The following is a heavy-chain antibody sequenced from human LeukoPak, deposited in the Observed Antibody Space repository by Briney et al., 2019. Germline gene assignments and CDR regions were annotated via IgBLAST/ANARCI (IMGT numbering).Heavy chain of an antibody. V-gene: IGHV3-20*04. D-gene: IGHD3-10*01. J-gene: IGHJ4*02. CDR2: INWNGGST. CDR1: GFTFDDYG. Sequence: GGSLRLSCAASGFTFDDYGMSWVRQAPGKGLEWVSGINWNGGSTGYADSVKGRFTISRDNAQNSLYLQMNSLRAEDTALYYCARDTTMVRGVILGYFDYWGQGTLVTVSS. CDR3: ARDTTMVRGVILGYFDY.